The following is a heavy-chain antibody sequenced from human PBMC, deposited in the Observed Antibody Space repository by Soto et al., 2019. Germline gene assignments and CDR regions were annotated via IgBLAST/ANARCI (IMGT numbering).Heavy chain of an antibody. CDR2: VWYDGSNK. CDR1: GFTFSSYG. V-gene: IGHV3-33*01. CDR3: AREREEYSSSSGDYYYGMDV. J-gene: IGHJ6*02. D-gene: IGHD6-6*01. Sequence: GGSLRLSCAASGFTFSSYGRHWVGQAPGKGLEWVAVVWYDGSNKYYADSVKGRFTISRDNSKNTMYLQMNSLRAEDTAVYYCAREREEYSSSSGDYYYGMDVWGQGTTVTVSS.